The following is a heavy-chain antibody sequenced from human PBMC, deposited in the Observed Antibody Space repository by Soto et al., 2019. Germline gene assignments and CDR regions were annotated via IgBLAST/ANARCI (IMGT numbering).Heavy chain of an antibody. CDR2: INPSGGST. Sequence: VASVKVSCKASGYTFTSYYMHWVRQAPGQGLEWMGIINPSGGSTSYAQKFQGRVTMTRDTSTSTVYMELSSLRSEDTAVYYCARALEDIVLMVYAAPRYGMDVWGQGTTVTVSS. D-gene: IGHD2-8*01. CDR3: ARALEDIVLMVYAAPRYGMDV. V-gene: IGHV1-46*01. J-gene: IGHJ6*02. CDR1: GYTFTSYY.